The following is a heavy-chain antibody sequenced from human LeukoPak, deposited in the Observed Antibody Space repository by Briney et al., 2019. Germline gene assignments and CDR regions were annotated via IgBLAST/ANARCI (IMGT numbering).Heavy chain of an antibody. D-gene: IGHD5-24*01. Sequence: SETLSLTCTVSGGSISSYYWSWIRQPPGKGLEWIGYIYYSGSTNYNPSLKSRVTISVDTSKHQCSLKLSSVTAADTAVYYCARGEMATTDALDIWGQGTMVTVSS. J-gene: IGHJ3*02. CDR2: IYYSGST. V-gene: IGHV4-59*01. CDR1: GGSISSYY. CDR3: ARGEMATTDALDI.